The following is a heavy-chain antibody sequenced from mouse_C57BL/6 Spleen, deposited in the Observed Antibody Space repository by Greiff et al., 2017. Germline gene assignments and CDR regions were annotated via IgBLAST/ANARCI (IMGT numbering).Heavy chain of an antibody. CDR1: GYTFTSYW. V-gene: IGHV1-55*01. CDR3: ASPYYYGSRFYAMDY. J-gene: IGHJ4*01. D-gene: IGHD1-1*01. CDR2: IYPGSGST. Sequence: QVQLQQPGAELVKPGASVKMSCKASGYTFTSYWITWVKQRPGQGLEWIGDIYPGSGSTNYNEKFKSKATLTVDTSSSTASMPLSILTSEDSAVYYCASPYYYGSRFYAMDYWGQGTSVTVSS.